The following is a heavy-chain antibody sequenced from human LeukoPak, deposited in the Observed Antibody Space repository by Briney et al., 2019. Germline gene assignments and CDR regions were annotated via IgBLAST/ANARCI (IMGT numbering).Heavy chain of an antibody. J-gene: IGHJ4*02. CDR3: AKDRRAFGVVNYFDY. V-gene: IGHV3-48*03. Sequence: QPGGSLRLSCAASGFTFSSYEMNWVRQAPGKGLEWISYITTSGTTLDYADSVKGRFTISRDNSKNTLYLQMNSLRAEDTAVYYCAKDRRAFGVVNYFDYWGQGTLVTVSS. D-gene: IGHD3-3*01. CDR1: GFTFSSYE. CDR2: ITTSGTTL.